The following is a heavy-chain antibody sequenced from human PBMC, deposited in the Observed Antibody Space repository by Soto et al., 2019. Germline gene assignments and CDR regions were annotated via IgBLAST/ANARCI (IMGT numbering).Heavy chain of an antibody. CDR1: GFSLTTLW. CDR3: GGGGGWLMED. J-gene: IGHJ4*02. CDR2: IKQDGTDI. V-gene: IGHV3-7*03. Sequence: EVQLVESGGGLVQPGGSLRLSCEAPGFSLTTLWMTWVRQAPGKGLEWVANIKQDGTDIHYLDSVRGRFTISRDNARNSLFLQMNNLRVDDTAIYYWGGGGGWLMEDWGQGALVTVSS. D-gene: IGHD6-19*01.